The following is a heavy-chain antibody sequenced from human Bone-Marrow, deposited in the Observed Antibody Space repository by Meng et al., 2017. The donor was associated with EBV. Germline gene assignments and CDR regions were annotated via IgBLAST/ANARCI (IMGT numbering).Heavy chain of an antibody. CDR2: IYHSGST. CDR1: GDSISSLNW. D-gene: IGHD6-6*01. V-gene: IGHV4-4*02. Sequence: QVRRQGPGPGLVKPSWTLSLPFTVSGDSISSLNWWSWVRQSPGKGLEWIGEIYHSGSTNYNPSLKSRVTISVDEPKNQFSLKLTSVTAADTAVYYCAREGGFYSSSPDYWGPGTLVTVSS. J-gene: IGHJ4*02. CDR3: AREGGFYSSSPDY.